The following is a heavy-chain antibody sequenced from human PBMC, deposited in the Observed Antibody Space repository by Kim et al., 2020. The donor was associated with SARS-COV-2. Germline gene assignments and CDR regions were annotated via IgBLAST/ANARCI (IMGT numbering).Heavy chain of an antibody. Sequence: YADSGKGRFTISRDNSKNTLYLQMNSLRAEDTAVYYCAREDIVVVPYIDYWGQGTLVTVSS. V-gene: IGHV3-30*01. J-gene: IGHJ4*02. D-gene: IGHD2-2*01. CDR3: AREDIVVVPYIDY.